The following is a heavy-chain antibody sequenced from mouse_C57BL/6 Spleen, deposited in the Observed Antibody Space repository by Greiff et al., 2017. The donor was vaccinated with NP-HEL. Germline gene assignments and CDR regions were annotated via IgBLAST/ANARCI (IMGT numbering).Heavy chain of an antibody. CDR2: IDPENGDT. J-gene: IGHJ3*01. Sequence: VHVKQSGAELVRPGASVKLSCTASGFNIKDDYMHWVKQRPEQGLEWIGWIDPENGDTEYASKFQGKATITADTSSNTAYLQLSSLTSEDTAVYYCTTTVKAWFAYWGQGTLVTVSA. D-gene: IGHD2-12*01. CDR1: GFNIKDDY. CDR3: TTTVKAWFAY. V-gene: IGHV14-4*01.